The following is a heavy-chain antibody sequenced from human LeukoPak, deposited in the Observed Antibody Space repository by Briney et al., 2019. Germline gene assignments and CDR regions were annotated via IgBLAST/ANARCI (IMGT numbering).Heavy chain of an antibody. V-gene: IGHV1-69*13. CDR1: GGTFSSYA. CDR3: ARVITIFGVVIKATDYYYGMDV. D-gene: IGHD3-3*01. CDR2: IIPIFGTA. Sequence: WASVKVSCKASGGTFSSYAISWVRQAPGQGLEWMGGIIPIFGTANYAQKFQGRVTITADESTSTAYMELSSLRSEDTAVYYCARVITIFGVVIKATDYYYGMDVWGQGTTVTVSS. J-gene: IGHJ6*02.